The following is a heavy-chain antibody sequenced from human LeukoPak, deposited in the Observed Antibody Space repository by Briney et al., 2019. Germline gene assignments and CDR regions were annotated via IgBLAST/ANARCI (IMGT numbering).Heavy chain of an antibody. CDR1: GGSFSGYY. Sequence: SETLSLTCAVYGGSFSGYYWSWIRQPPGKGLEWIGEINHSGSTNYNPSLKSRVTISVDTSKNQFSLKLSSVTAADTAVYYCARIEGNYDFWGGYYCQDYWGQGTLVTVSS. D-gene: IGHD3-3*01. CDR3: ARIEGNYDFWGGYYCQDY. V-gene: IGHV4-34*01. CDR2: INHSGST. J-gene: IGHJ4*02.